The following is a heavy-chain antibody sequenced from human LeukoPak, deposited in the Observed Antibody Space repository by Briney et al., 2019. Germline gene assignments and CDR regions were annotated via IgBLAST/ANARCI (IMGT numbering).Heavy chain of an antibody. J-gene: IGHJ4*02. CDR2: ISWRSSDI. CDR1: GFTLSSYN. Sequence: PGGSLRLSCVASGFTLSSYNMKWVRQAPGKRLEWVSSISWRSSDIEYADSVKGRFTISRDIDKKSLYLQMNSLRVEDTAVYYCARDIASGELPVTQPFDYWGQGTLVTVSS. V-gene: IGHV3-21*01. D-gene: IGHD1-26*01. CDR3: ARDIASGELPVTQPFDY.